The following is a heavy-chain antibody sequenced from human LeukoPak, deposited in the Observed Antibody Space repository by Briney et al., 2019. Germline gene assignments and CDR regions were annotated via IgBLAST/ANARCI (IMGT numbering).Heavy chain of an antibody. CDR3: ARELDYGIFGVVINPVGYNWFDP. CDR1: GYTFTGYY. CDR2: INPNSGGT. V-gene: IGHV1-2*02. D-gene: IGHD3-3*01. Sequence: ASVKVSCKASGYTFTGYYMHWVRQAPGQGLEWMGWINPNSGGTNYAQKFQGRVTMTRDTSIRTAYMELSRLRSDDTAVYYCARELDYGIFGVVINPVGYNWFDPWGQGTLVTVSS. J-gene: IGHJ5*02.